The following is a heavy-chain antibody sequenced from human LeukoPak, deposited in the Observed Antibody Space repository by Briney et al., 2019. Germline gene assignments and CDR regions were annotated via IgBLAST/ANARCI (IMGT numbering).Heavy chain of an antibody. Sequence: GASVKVSCKVSGYTLTELSMHWVRQAPGQGLEWMGIINPSGGSTSYAQKFQGRVTLTRDTSTSTVYMELSSLRSEDTAVYYCARDQTYGDYGGIPDYWGQGTLVTVSS. D-gene: IGHD4-17*01. CDR2: INPSGGST. V-gene: IGHV1-46*01. J-gene: IGHJ4*02. CDR1: GYTLTELS. CDR3: ARDQTYGDYGGIPDY.